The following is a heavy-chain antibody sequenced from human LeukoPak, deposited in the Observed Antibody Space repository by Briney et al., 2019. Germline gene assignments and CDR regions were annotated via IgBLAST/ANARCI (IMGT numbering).Heavy chain of an antibody. D-gene: IGHD4/OR15-4a*01. CDR2: ISSSSSSI. CDR1: GFTFRNLS. J-gene: IGHJ4*02. Sequence: GGSLRLSCAASGFTFRNLSMKCVPGAPRKGLECVSFISSSSSSIYYADYVKGRFTISRDNAKTSLYLQMNSLRAEDTAVYYCARRAGAYSHPYDYWGQGTLVTVSS. V-gene: IGHV3-21*01. CDR3: ARRAGAYSHPYDY.